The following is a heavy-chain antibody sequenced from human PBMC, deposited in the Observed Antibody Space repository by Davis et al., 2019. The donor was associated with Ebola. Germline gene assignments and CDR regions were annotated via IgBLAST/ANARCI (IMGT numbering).Heavy chain of an antibody. CDR2: LNIDGSST. Sequence: GESLKISCVASGFTFSKYWMHWVRQAPGKGLMWVSRLNIDGSSTNYADSVRCRFTISRDNAKNTLSLQMNSLTVEDTAVYYCARVGRDWSIDYWGQGTQVTVSS. D-gene: IGHD3/OR15-3a*01. CDR3: ARVGRDWSIDY. J-gene: IGHJ4*01. CDR1: GFTFSKYW. V-gene: IGHV3-74*01.